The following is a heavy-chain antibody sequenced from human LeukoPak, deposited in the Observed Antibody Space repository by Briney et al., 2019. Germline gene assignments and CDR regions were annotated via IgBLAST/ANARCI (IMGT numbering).Heavy chain of an antibody. CDR1: GGSISSYY. V-gene: IGHV4-59*08. Sequence: PSETLSLTCTVSGGSISSYYWSWIRQPPGKGLEWIGYIYYSGSTNYNPSLKSRVTISVDTSKNQFSLKLSSVTAADTAVYYCARLGVVAAETDAFDIWGQGTMVTVSS. D-gene: IGHD2-2*01. CDR3: ARLGVVAAETDAFDI. CDR2: IYYSGST. J-gene: IGHJ3*02.